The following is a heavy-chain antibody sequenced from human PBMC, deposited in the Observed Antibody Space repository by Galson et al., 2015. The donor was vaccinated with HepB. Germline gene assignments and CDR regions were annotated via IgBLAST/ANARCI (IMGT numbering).Heavy chain of an antibody. D-gene: IGHD4-17*01. V-gene: IGHV3-11*01. CDR1: GFTLSDYY. CDR2: ISISGTTI. Sequence: SLRLSCAASGFTLSDYYMSWIRQAPGRGLEWVSYISISGTTIYYAGSVKGRFTISRDNAENSLYLQVNSLRVEDTAVYYCARVRGDYDRESYFDYWGQGTLVTVSS. J-gene: IGHJ4*02. CDR3: ARVRGDYDRESYFDY.